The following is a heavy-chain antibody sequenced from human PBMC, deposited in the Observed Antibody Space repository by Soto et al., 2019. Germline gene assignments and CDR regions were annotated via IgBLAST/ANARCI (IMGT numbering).Heavy chain of an antibody. CDR2: INGDGGTT. J-gene: IGHJ4*02. Sequence: GGSLRLSCAASGFTFSSSWMHWVRQAPGKGLVWVSRINGDGGTTDYADSVKGRFTISRDNAKNTLYLQMHSLRGEDTAVYYCEGIEDPPFDCWGRGPVVTVSS. V-gene: IGHV3-74*01. CDR1: GFTFSSSW. CDR3: EGIEDPPFDC. D-gene: IGHD3-3*02.